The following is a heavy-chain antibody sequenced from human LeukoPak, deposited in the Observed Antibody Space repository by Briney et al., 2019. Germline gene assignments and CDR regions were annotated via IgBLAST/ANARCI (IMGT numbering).Heavy chain of an antibody. V-gene: IGHV3-30*01. D-gene: IGHD2-2*01. CDR3: ARSVVPATSRGPDY. J-gene: IGHJ4*02. Sequence: GRSLRLSCAASGFTFSSYAMHWVRQAPGKGLEWVAVISYDGSNKYYADSVKGRFTISRDNSKNTPYLQMNSLRAEDPAVYYCARSVVPATSRGPDYWGQGTLVTVSS. CDR1: GFTFSSYA. CDR2: ISYDGSNK.